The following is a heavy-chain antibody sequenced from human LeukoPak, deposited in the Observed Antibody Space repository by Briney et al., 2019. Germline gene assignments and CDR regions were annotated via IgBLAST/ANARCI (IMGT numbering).Heavy chain of an antibody. CDR2: ITGSSTYI. Sequence: GGSLRLSCAVSGFTFSSYTMNWVRQAPGKGLEWVSSITGSSTYIYYADSVKGRFTISRDNAKNSLYLQMNSLRAEDTAVYYCARDLTVTSTCWFDRWGQGTLVTVSS. CDR3: ARDLTVTSTCWFDR. D-gene: IGHD4-11*01. J-gene: IGHJ5*02. CDR1: GFTFSSYT. V-gene: IGHV3-21*01.